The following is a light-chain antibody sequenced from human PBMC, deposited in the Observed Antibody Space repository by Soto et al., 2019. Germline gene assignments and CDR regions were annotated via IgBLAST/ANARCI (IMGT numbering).Light chain of an antibody. CDR2: VAS. J-gene: IGKJ1*01. CDR3: QQYGGSST. CDR1: QSVSAGY. V-gene: IGKV3-20*01. Sequence: EIVLTQSPGTLSLSPGERATLSCRASQSVSAGYLAWYQQRPGQAPRLLIYVASYRAPGIPDRFSGSGSGTDFTLTISRLEPEDSAVYYCQQYGGSSTFGQGTKLEIK.